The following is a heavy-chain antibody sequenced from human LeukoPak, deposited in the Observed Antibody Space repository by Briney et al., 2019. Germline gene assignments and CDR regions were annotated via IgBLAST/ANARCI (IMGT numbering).Heavy chain of an antibody. Sequence: PSETLSLTCTVSGRSIGTYYWSWLRQPPGKGLEWIGYIYYSGSTNYNPSLKSRVTISVDTSKNQFSLKLSSVTTADTAVYYCARYYYDNSGSIYAFDIWGQGTLVTVSS. V-gene: IGHV4-59*01. D-gene: IGHD3-22*01. CDR2: IYYSGST. J-gene: IGHJ4*02. CDR3: ARYYYDNSGSIYAFDI. CDR1: GRSIGTYY.